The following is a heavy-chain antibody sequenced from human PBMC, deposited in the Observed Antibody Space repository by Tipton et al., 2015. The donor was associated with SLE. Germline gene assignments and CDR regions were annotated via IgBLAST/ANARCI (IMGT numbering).Heavy chain of an antibody. CDR1: GGSISRGGYF. CDR2: IYDSGIT. J-gene: IGHJ4*02. V-gene: IGHV4-61*08. D-gene: IGHD4-11*01. CDR3: AKLQSNYFDY. Sequence: TLSLTCTVSGGSISRGGYFWTWIRQHPGMGLEWIGYIYDSGITNCNPSLNSRVTMSADTSKNQFSLRLSSVTTADTAVYYCAKLQSNYFDYWGQGTLVTVSS.